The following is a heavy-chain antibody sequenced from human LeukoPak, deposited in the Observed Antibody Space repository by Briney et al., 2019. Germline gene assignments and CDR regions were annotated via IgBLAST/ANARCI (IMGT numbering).Heavy chain of an antibody. D-gene: IGHD6-13*01. CDR2: ISSSSSTI. CDR1: GFTFSSYS. CDR3: ARDLGYSSSYDFDY. Sequence: GGSLRLSCAASGFTFSSYSMNWVRQAPGKGLEWVSYISSSSSTIYYADSVKGRFTISRDNAKNSLYLQMNSLRAEDTAVYYCARDLGYSSSYDFDYCGQGTLVTVSS. V-gene: IGHV3-48*04. J-gene: IGHJ4*02.